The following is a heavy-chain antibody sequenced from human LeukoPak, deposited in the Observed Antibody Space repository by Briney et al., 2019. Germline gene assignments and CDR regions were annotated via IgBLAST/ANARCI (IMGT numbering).Heavy chain of an antibody. V-gene: IGHV1-69*13. CDR3: ARVASPYYSSSWYAWFDP. D-gene: IGHD6-13*01. J-gene: IGHJ5*02. Sequence: ASVKVSCKASGGTFSSYAISWVRQAPGQGLEWMGGIIPIFGTANYAQKFQGRVTITADESTSTAYMELSSLRSEDTAVYYCARVASPYYSSSWYAWFDPWGQGTLVTVSS. CDR1: GGTFSSYA. CDR2: IIPIFGTA.